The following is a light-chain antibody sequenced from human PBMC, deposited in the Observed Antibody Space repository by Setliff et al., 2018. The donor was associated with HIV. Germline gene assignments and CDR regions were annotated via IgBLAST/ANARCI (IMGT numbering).Light chain of an antibody. CDR3: CSYTGDNVLYV. CDR1: GSYNL. V-gene: IGLV2-23*02. Sequence: QSALTQPASVSGSPGQSITTALRIGSYNLVSWYQQHPGRAPKLIIYEVNKRPSEVSARFSASKSGNTASLTISELQADDEADYYCCSYTGDNVLYVFGTGTKVTVL. CDR2: EVN. J-gene: IGLJ1*01.